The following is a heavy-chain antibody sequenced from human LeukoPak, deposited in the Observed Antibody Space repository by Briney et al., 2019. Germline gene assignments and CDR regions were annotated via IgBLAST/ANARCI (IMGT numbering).Heavy chain of an antibody. J-gene: IGHJ4*02. V-gene: IGHV3-23*01. D-gene: IGHD6-13*01. CDR3: AKDLGRSLVPFDY. Sequence: PGGPPRLPCAPSGLPFSSYPMSWVRQAPGKVLEWVSAISCSGGSTYYAHSVKGRFTISKDNSKNTLYLQMNSLRAEDTAVYYCAKDLGRSLVPFDYWGQGTLVTVSS. CDR2: ISCSGGST. CDR1: GLPFSSYP.